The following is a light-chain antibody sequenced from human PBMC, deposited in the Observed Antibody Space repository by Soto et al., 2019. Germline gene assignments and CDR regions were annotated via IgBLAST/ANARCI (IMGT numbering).Light chain of an antibody. CDR2: DSS. J-gene: IGKJ4*01. CDR1: QSFSSSY. V-gene: IGKV3D-20*01. CDR3: QQYGSSPHT. Sequence: EIVLTQSPATLSLSPGERATLSCGASQSFSSSYLAWYQQKPGLAPRLLIYDSSSRATVIPDRFSRRGSGTDFNLTISRLEPEDFAVYYCQQYGSSPHTFGGGTKVEIK.